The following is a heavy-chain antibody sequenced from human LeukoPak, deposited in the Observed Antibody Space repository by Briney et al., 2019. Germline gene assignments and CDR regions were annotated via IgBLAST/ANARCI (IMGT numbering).Heavy chain of an antibody. CDR1: GFTFSSYA. Sequence: GGSLRLSCAASGFTFSSYAMHWVRQAPGKGLEYVSAISSNGGSAYYANSVKGRFTISRDNSKNTLYLQMGSLRAEDMAVYYCAKDRSTYYYDSSGYYPDAFDIWGQGTMVTVSS. J-gene: IGHJ3*02. D-gene: IGHD3-22*01. V-gene: IGHV3-64*01. CDR3: AKDRSTYYYDSSGYYPDAFDI. CDR2: ISSNGGSA.